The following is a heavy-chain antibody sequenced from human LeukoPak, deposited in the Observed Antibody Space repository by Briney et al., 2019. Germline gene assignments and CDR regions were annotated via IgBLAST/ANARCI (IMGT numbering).Heavy chain of an antibody. Sequence: NTSETLSLTCTVSGGSMDSYYWSWIRQPAGKGLEWIGRMYPTGNTNNNPSLKSRVTMSVDTSKNRFSLELTSVTAADAAVYYCARVGYYGIDVWGQGTTVTVSS. CDR3: ARVGYYGIDV. J-gene: IGHJ6*02. CDR1: GGSMDSYY. CDR2: MYPTGNT. V-gene: IGHV4-4*07.